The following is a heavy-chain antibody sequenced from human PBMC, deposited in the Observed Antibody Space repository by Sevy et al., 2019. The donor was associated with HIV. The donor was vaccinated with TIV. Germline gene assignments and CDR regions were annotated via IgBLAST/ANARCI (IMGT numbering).Heavy chain of an antibody. Sequence: ASVKVSCKASGYTLTGYYMHWVRQAPRQGLEWIGWINPNSGGTNYAQTFQGRVTMTRDTSISTAYMELSRLRSDDTAVHYCARDRGLLRFLGWLLYRSYYYGMDVWGQGSTVTVSS. V-gene: IGHV1-2*02. CDR1: GYTLTGYY. CDR3: ARDRGLLRFLGWLLYRSYYYGMDV. CDR2: INPNSGGT. J-gene: IGHJ6*02. D-gene: IGHD3-3*01.